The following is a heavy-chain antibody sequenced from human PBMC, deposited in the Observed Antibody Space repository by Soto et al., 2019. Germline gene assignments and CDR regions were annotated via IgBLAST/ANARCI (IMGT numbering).Heavy chain of an antibody. J-gene: IGHJ5*02. V-gene: IGHV3-64D*06. Sequence: HPGGSLRLSCSASGFTFSSYAMHWVRQSPGKGLEYVSAISSNGGSTYYADSVKGRFTISRDNSKNTLYLQMSSLRAEDTAVYYCVKGTTHIVVVPAANFAWFDPWGQGTLVTVSS. D-gene: IGHD2-2*01. CDR2: ISSNGGST. CDR3: VKGTTHIVVVPAANFAWFDP. CDR1: GFTFSSYA.